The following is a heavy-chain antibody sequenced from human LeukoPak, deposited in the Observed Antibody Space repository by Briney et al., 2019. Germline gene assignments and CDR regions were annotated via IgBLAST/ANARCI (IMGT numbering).Heavy chain of an antibody. J-gene: IGHJ3*02. Sequence: GGTLRLSCAASGFTFSSYGMSWVRQAPGKGLEWVSAISGSGGSTYYADSVKGRFTISRDNSKNTLYLQMNSLRAEDTAVYYCAREISYDSSGYYPKLGAFDIWGQGTMVTVSS. CDR3: AREISYDSSGYYPKLGAFDI. V-gene: IGHV3-23*01. D-gene: IGHD3-22*01. CDR1: GFTFSSYG. CDR2: ISGSGGST.